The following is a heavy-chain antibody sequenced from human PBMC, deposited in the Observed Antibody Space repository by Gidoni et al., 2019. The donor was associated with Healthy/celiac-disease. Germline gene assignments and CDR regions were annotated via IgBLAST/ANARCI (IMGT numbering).Heavy chain of an antibody. J-gene: IGHJ3*02. Sequence: QVQLVESGGAVVYPGRSLRLSCAASGFPFSSYGMHWVRQAPGKGLGWVAVISYDGSNKYYADSVKGRFTISRDNSKNTLYLQMNSLRAEDTAVYYCARPDYGDSVGAFDIWGQGTMVTVSS. CDR1: GFPFSSYG. D-gene: IGHD4-17*01. CDR2: ISYDGSNK. V-gene: IGHV3-30*03. CDR3: ARPDYGDSVGAFDI.